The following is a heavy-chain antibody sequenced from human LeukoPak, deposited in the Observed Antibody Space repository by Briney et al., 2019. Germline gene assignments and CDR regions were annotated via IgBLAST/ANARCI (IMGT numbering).Heavy chain of an antibody. D-gene: IGHD1-26*01. Sequence: SQTLSLTCTVSGGSISSGGYYWSWIRQPPGKGLEWIGYIYHSGSTYYNPSLKSRVTISVDRSKNQFSLKLSSVTAADTAVYYCARGWFSGSQSFDYWGQGTLVTVSS. J-gene: IGHJ4*02. CDR3: ARGWFSGSQSFDY. CDR1: GGSISSGGYY. CDR2: IYHSGST. V-gene: IGHV4-30-2*01.